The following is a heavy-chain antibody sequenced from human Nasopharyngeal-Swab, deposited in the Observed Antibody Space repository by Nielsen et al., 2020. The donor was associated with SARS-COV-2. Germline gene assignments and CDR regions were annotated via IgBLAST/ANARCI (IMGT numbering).Heavy chain of an antibody. CDR1: GFTVSSNY. J-gene: IGHJ4*02. V-gene: IGHV3-53*01. CDR3: ARDRGLEYYDY. Sequence: GESLKISCAASGFTVSSNYTSWVRQAPGKGLAWVSVIYSGGSTYYADSVKGRFTISRDNSENTLYLQMNSLRAEDTAVYYCARDRGLEYYDYWGQGTLVTVSS. D-gene: IGHD1-1*01. CDR2: IYSGGST.